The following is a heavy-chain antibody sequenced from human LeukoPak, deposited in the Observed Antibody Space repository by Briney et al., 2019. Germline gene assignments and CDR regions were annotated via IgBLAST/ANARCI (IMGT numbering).Heavy chain of an antibody. CDR3: ARDLAVAGHFYGMDV. D-gene: IGHD6-19*01. Sequence: SETLSLTCTVSGGSISSYYWSRIRQPPGKGLEWIGYIYYSGSTNYNPSLKSRVTISVDTSKNQFSLKLSSVTAADTAVYYCARDLAVAGHFYGMDVWGQGTTVTVSS. CDR2: IYYSGST. J-gene: IGHJ6*02. V-gene: IGHV4-59*01. CDR1: GGSISSYY.